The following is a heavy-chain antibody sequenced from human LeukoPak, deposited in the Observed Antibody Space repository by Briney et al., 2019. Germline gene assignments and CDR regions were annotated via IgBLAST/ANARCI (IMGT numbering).Heavy chain of an antibody. D-gene: IGHD6-6*01. CDR3: TASARPKTYYYYGMDV. V-gene: IGHV3-49*04. CDR1: GFTFGDYA. J-gene: IGHJ6*02. Sequence: GGSLRLSCTASGFTFGDYAMSWVRQAPGKGLEWVGVIRSKAYGGTTEYAASVKGRFTISRDDSKSIAYLQMNSLKTEDTAVYYCTASARPKTYYYYGMDVWGQGTAVTVSS. CDR2: IRSKAYGGTT.